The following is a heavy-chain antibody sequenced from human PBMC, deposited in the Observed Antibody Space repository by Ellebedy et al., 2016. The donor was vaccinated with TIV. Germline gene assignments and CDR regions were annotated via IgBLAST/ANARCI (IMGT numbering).Heavy chain of an antibody. D-gene: IGHD3-9*01. J-gene: IGHJ3*01. V-gene: IGHV3-33*01. CDR1: GFSFSSYG. Sequence: GESLKISCEASGFSFSSYGMHWVRQAPGKGLEWVAVIWYDGSEKYYADSVRGRFTISRDNSKNTLYLQMNGLRVEDTAVYYCARKYYDVLTGYAFDVWGQGTMVTVSS. CDR2: IWYDGSEK. CDR3: ARKYYDVLTGYAFDV.